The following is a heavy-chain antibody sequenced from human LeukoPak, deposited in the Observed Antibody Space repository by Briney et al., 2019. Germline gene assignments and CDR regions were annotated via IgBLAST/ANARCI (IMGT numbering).Heavy chain of an antibody. V-gene: IGHV3-30*02. CDR1: GFTFNNYG. J-gene: IGHJ6*03. CDR3: ARDPYNGSYGDYYYYYMDV. Sequence: GGSLRLSCAASGFTFNNYGMHWVRQAPGKGLEWVAFIRYNGNNQYYADSVKGRFTISRDNAKNSLFLQMNSLRAEDTAIYYCARDPYNGSYGDYYYYYMDVWGKGTTVTVSS. CDR2: IRYNGNNQ. D-gene: IGHD1-26*01.